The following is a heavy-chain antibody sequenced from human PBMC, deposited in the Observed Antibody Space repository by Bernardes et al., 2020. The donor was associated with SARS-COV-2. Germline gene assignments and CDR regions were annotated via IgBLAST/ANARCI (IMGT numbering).Heavy chain of an antibody. CDR3: ARRRYGDFGVDV. J-gene: IGHJ6*02. Sequence: GEYLKSSSDVSDYTVTNYWIGWVRHIPGKGLEWVAIIYRGDSDTKYGPSFQGRVTISADKSVNSAYLQWSSLKASDTAIYYCARRRYGDFGVDVWGQGTTVTVSS. CDR2: IYRGDSDT. V-gene: IGHV5-51*01. CDR1: DYTVTNYW. D-gene: IGHD4-17*01.